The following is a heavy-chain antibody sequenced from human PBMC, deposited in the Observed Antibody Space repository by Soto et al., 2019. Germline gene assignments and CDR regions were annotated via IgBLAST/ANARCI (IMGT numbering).Heavy chain of an antibody. V-gene: IGHV3-48*02. Sequence: DVQLVESGGGFIQPGESLRLSCAASGFTFSVHSMNWVRRAPGKGLEWVSYISSTSSARYYADSVRGRFTISRDNAKYSLYLQMNSLTDEDTAVYYCARVSDIYYGMDVWGQGTTVTVSS. CDR3: ARVSDIYYGMDV. CDR1: GFTFSVHS. D-gene: IGHD3-9*01. J-gene: IGHJ6*02. CDR2: ISSTSSAR.